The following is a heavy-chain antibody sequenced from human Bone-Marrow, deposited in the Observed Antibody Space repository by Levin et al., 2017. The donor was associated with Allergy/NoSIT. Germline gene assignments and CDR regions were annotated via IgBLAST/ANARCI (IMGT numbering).Heavy chain of an antibody. CDR2: IGTASDS. Sequence: PGGSLRLSCAASGFIVSTYDIHWVRQVVGKGLEWVAEIGTASDSYYSDSVKGRFTISRENSKTSVYLQMNSLRDGDMAVYFCARDSSRNGMDVWGQGTTVTVSS. CDR1: GFIVSTYD. CDR3: ARDSSRNGMDV. D-gene: IGHD6-6*01. V-gene: IGHV3-13*01. J-gene: IGHJ6*02.